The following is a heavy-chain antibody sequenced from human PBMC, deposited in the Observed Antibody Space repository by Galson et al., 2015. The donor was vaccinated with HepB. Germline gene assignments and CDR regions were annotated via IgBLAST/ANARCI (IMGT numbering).Heavy chain of an antibody. CDR2: IIPIFGTA. CDR1: GGTFSSYA. J-gene: IGHJ5*02. CDR3: ARAMVRGVIIHWFDP. D-gene: IGHD3-10*01. V-gene: IGHV1-69*13. Sequence: SVKVSCKASGGTFSSYAISWVRQAPGQGLEWMGGIIPIFGTANYAQKFQGRVTITADESTSTAYMELSSLRSEDTAVYYCARAMVRGVIIHWFDPWGQGTLVTVSS.